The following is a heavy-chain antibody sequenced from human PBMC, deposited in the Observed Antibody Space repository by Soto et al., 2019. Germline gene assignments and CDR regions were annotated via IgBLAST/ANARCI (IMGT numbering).Heavy chain of an antibody. D-gene: IGHD2-21*01. Sequence: AETLSLTCTVSGVSIHNSHSFWAWIRQPPGKGLQFIASVYHNGGAHYNSSLKSRVTISVDTANNQVSLRMSSLTAADTAFYYCGRVVEGATRHTDLDSWGQGILVTVSS. J-gene: IGHJ5*01. CDR1: GVSIHNSHSF. CDR3: GRVVEGATRHTDLDS. V-gene: IGHV4-39*01. CDR2: VYHNGGA.